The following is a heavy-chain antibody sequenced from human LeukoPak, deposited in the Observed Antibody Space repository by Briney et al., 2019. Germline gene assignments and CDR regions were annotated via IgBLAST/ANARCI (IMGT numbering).Heavy chain of an antibody. CDR3: ASNQGAAFDI. V-gene: IGHV4-34*01. CDR1: GGSFGGYY. Sequence: PSETLSLTCAVYGGSFGGYYWSWIRQPPGKGLEWIGEINHSGSTNYNPSLKSRVTISVDTSKNQFSLKLSSVTAADTAVYYCASNQGAAFDIWGQGTMVTVSS. J-gene: IGHJ3*02. CDR2: INHSGST.